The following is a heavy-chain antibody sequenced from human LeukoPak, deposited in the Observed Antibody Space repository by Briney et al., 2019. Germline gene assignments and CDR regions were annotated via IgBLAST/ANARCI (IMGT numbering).Heavy chain of an antibody. CDR3: ARGPPRITMTYALNY. V-gene: IGHV1-18*01. CDR1: GYSFTSYG. D-gene: IGHD3-22*01. Sequence: GASVKVSCKASGYSFTSYGITWVRQAPGQGLEWMGWISGYNGDTDYAQKFQGRVTMTTYTSTSTAYMELRSLRSDDTAVYYCARGPPRITMTYALNYWGQGTLVTVSS. CDR2: ISGYNGDT. J-gene: IGHJ4*02.